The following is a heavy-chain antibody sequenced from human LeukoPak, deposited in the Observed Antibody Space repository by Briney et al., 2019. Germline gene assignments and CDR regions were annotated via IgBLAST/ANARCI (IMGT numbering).Heavy chain of an antibody. CDR3: ASAGYCSSTSCNWVWFDP. J-gene: IGHJ5*02. CDR1: GGTFSSYA. CDR2: IIPIFGTA. V-gene: IGHV1-69*05. Sequence: SVKVCCKASGGTFSSYAISWVRQAPGQGLEWMGGIIPIFGTANYAQKFQGRVTITTDESTSTAYMELSSLRSEDTAVYYCASAGYCSSTSCNWVWFDPWGQGTLVTVSS. D-gene: IGHD2-2*01.